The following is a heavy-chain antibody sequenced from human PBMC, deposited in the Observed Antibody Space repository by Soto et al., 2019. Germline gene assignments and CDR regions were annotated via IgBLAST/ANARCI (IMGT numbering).Heavy chain of an antibody. J-gene: IGHJ4*01. Sequence: LRLSFEVSGFTFSDFGLDWVRQAPGKGLEWVAIISHDGSKRFYADSVKGRFTISRDNSKNTLYLQMSSLRPEDTALYYCAKTATYVDGYDNTGYSSEDYWGHGTLVTVSS. CDR1: GFTFSDFG. CDR2: ISHDGSKR. V-gene: IGHV3-30*18. CDR3: AKTATYVDGYDNTGYSSEDY. D-gene: IGHD3-22*01.